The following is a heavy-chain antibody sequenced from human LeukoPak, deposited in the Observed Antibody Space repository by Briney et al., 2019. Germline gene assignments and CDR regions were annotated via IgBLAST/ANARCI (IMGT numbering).Heavy chain of an antibody. CDR2: INPNSGGT. CDR1: GYTFTYYY. Sequence: ASVQDSCKATGYTFTYYYMHWVRPPPGQGRAWMGWINPNSGGTNYVQKFQGRGAMTRDTSIGTAYMELSRLRSDDTAVYYCARALDILAGYFNGWFAPWGQGTLVTVSS. V-gene: IGHV1-2*02. J-gene: IGHJ5*02. D-gene: IGHD3-9*01. CDR3: ARALDILAGYFNGWFAP.